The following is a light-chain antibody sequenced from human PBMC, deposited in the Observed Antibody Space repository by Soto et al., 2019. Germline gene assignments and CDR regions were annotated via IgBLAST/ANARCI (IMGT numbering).Light chain of an antibody. V-gene: IGKV2-28*01. Sequence: DIVMTQSPLSPPVTPGEPASISCRSSQSLLHSNGYNYLDWYLQKPGQSPQLLIYLGSNRASGVPDRFSGSGSGTDFTLKISRVEAEDVGVYYCMQALPFAFGPGTKVDIK. CDR3: MQALPFA. CDR2: LGS. J-gene: IGKJ3*01. CDR1: QSLLHSNGYNY.